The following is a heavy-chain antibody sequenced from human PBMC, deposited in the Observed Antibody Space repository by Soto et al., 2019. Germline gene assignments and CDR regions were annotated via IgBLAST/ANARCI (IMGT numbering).Heavy chain of an antibody. V-gene: IGHV3-11*06. J-gene: IGHJ3*02. CDR3: ASYPYIAAAGTDAFDI. Sequence: GESLKISCAASGFTFSDYYMSWIRQAPGKGLEWVSYISSSSYTNYADSVKGRFTISRDNAKNSLYLQMNSLRAEDTAVYYCASYPYIAAAGTDAFDIWGQGTMVTVSS. D-gene: IGHD6-13*01. CDR1: GFTFSDYY. CDR2: ISSSSYT.